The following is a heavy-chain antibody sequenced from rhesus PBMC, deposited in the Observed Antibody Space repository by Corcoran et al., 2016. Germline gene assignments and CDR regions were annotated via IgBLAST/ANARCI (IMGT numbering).Heavy chain of an antibody. CDR2: ILGSSTST. Sequence: QVQLQESGPGVVTTSENMSLTCAVSGGSISDSSRWSWIRQPPRNGLEWIGYILGSSTSTKVNPSLKSRVTISKDTTNNQFSLKLRAVTAADTAVHHVARVWGGSWTCDYWGQGVLFTGSS. CDR1: GGSISDSSR. J-gene: IGHJ4*01. D-gene: IGHD6-25*01. V-gene: IGHV4S10*01. CDR3: ARVWGGSWTCDY.